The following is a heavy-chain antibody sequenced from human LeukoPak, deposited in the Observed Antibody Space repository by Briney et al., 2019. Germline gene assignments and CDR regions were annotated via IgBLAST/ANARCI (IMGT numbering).Heavy chain of an antibody. CDR1: GGSISSGDYY. CDR2: IYYSGNT. J-gene: IGHJ4*02. V-gene: IGHV4-30-4*08. CDR3: AREAPLRYCSGGSCYSFDY. Sequence: SQTLSLTCTVSGGSISSGDYYWGWIRQPPGKGLEWIGYIYYSGNTHYNPSLKRRVPITVGKAKNQFSLKLSSVTAADTAVYYCAREAPLRYCSGGSCYSFDYWGQGTLVTVPS. D-gene: IGHD2-15*01.